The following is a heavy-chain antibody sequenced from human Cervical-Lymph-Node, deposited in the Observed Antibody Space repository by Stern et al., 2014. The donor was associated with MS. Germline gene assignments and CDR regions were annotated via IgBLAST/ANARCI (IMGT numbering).Heavy chain of an antibody. CDR2: ITPVFGTT. V-gene: IGHV1-69*06. D-gene: IGHD1-26*01. J-gene: IGHJ4*02. CDR1: GDTFSSYA. CDR3: ARGGGLVGYFDY. Sequence: QVQLVQSGAEVKKPGSSVKVSCKASGDTFSSYAINWVRQVPGQGLEWMGGITPVFGTTNYAQKFQGRVTNTTDKSTNTAYMELMTLRSEDTALYYCARGGGLVGYFDYWGQGTLVSVSS.